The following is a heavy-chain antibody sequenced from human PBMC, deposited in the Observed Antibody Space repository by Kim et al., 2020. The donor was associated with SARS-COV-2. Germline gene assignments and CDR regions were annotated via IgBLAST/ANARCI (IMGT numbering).Heavy chain of an antibody. D-gene: IGHD3-22*01. CDR2: IYHSGST. Sequence: SETLSLTCTVSGYSISSGYYWGWIRQPPGKGLAWIGRIYHSGSTYYNPSLKSRVTISVDTSKNQFSLKLSSVTAADTAVYYCARVIYYDSSGYPNWFDPWGQGTLVTVSS. CDR3: ARVIYYDSSGYPNWFDP. J-gene: IGHJ5*02. CDR1: GYSISSGYY. V-gene: IGHV4-38-2*02.